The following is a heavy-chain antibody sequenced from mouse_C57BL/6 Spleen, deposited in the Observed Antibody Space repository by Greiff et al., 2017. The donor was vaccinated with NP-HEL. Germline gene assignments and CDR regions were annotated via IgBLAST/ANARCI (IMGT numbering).Heavy chain of an antibody. D-gene: IGHD2-9*01. CDR2: IDPSDSET. V-gene: IGHV1-52*01. Sequence: QVQLQQPGAELVRPGSSVKLSCKASGYTFTSYWMHWVKQRPIQGLEWIGNIDPSDSETHYNQKFKDKATLTVDKSSSTAYMQLSSLTSEDSAVYYCAGSYYGYGYWYFDVWGTGTTVTVSS. J-gene: IGHJ1*03. CDR3: AGSYYGYGYWYFDV. CDR1: GYTFTSYW.